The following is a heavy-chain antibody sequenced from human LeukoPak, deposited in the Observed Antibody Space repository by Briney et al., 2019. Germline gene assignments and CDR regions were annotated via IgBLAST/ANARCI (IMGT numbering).Heavy chain of an antibody. V-gene: IGHV3-21*01. CDR2: ISSSSSYI. Sequence: GGSLRLSCAASGFIFSSYSINWVRQAPGKGLEWVSSISSSSSYIYYADSVKGRFTISRDNAKNSLYLQMNSLRAEDTAVYYCARGPSNYVQNRFDPWGQGTLVTVSS. D-gene: IGHD4-11*01. J-gene: IGHJ5*02. CDR3: ARGPSNYVQNRFDP. CDR1: GFIFSSYS.